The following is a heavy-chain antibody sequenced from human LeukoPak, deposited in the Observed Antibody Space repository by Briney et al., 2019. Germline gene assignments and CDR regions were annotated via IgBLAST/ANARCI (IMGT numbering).Heavy chain of an antibody. CDR1: GFTFSSCA. Sequence: PGGSLRLSCAASGFTFSSCAMHWVRQAPGKGLEWVAVISYDGSNKYYADSVKGRFTISRDNSKNTLYLQMNSLRAEDTAVYYCARVFSSGYYYGMDVWGQGTTVTVSS. CDR2: ISYDGSNK. J-gene: IGHJ6*02. V-gene: IGHV3-30*04. CDR3: ARVFSSGYYYGMDV. D-gene: IGHD3-22*01.